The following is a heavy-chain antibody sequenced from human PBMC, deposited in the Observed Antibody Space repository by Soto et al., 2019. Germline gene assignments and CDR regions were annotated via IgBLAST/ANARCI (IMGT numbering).Heavy chain of an antibody. CDR1: GGPFSGYY. D-gene: IGHD4-17*01. J-gene: IGHJ6*02. CDR3: ARGKTVTPENYGMDV. Sequence: PSETLSLTCAVYGGPFSGYYWSWIRQPPGKGLEWIGEINHSGSTNYNPSLKSRVTISVDTSKNQFSLKLNFVTAADTAVYYCARGKTVTPENYGMDVWGQGTTVTVSS. V-gene: IGHV4-34*01. CDR2: INHSGST.